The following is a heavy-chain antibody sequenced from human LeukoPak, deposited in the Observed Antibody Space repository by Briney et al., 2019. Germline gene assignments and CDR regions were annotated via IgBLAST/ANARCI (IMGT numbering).Heavy chain of an antibody. J-gene: IGHJ4*02. D-gene: IGHD2-15*01. Sequence: PGGSLRLSCAASGFTFSSYAMSWVRQAPGKGLEWVSGISGSGGSTYYADSVKGRFTISRDNSKNTLYLQINSLRAGDTAVYYCAKCSGRTCYSSLDYWGQGTLVTVSS. CDR3: AKCSGRTCYSSLDY. V-gene: IGHV3-23*01. CDR1: GFTFSSYA. CDR2: ISGSGGST.